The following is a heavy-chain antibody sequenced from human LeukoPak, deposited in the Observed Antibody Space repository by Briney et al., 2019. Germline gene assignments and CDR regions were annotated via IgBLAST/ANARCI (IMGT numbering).Heavy chain of an antibody. J-gene: IGHJ4*02. Sequence: GGSLRLSCAASGFTFDDYAMHWVRQAPGKGLEWVSGISWNSGSIGYADSVKGRFTISRDNAKNSLYLQMNSLRPEDTAVYYCARDPDYGDPDWGQGTLVTVSS. V-gene: IGHV3-9*01. CDR3: ARDPDYGDPD. CDR1: GFTFDDYA. CDR2: ISWNSGSI. D-gene: IGHD4-17*01.